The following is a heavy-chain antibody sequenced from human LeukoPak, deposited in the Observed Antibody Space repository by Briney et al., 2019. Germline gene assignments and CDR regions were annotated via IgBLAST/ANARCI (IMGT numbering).Heavy chain of an antibody. V-gene: IGHV1-2*02. J-gene: IGHJ6*02. CDR3: ARGVVDGSSWYYYYGMDV. D-gene: IGHD6-13*01. Sequence: GASVKVSCKASGYTFTGYYMHWVRQAPGQGLEWMGWINPNSGGTNYAQKFQGRVTMTRDTSISTAYMELSRLRSDDTAVYYCARGVVDGSSWYYYYGMDVWGQGTTVTVSS. CDR1: GYTFTGYY. CDR2: INPNSGGT.